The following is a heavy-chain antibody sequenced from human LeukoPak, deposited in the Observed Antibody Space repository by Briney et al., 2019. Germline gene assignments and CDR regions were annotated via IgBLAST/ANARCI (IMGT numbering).Heavy chain of an antibody. CDR3: ARSDDNFDY. D-gene: IGHD5-24*01. CDR2: IYHSRST. CDR1: GDSINSGGYY. J-gene: IGHJ4*02. V-gene: IGHV4-30-2*01. Sequence: SETLSLTCTLSGDSINSGGYYWPWIPQPPGKGLEWLVYIYHSRSTYYNPSLKSRVTISADRSKNQFSLKLSSVTAADTAVYYCARSDDNFDYWGQGTLVTVSS.